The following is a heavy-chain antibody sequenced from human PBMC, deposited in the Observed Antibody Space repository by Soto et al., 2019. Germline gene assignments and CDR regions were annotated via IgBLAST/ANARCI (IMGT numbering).Heavy chain of an antibody. Sequence: SETLALTCTVSGGCINSGGYYWSWIRQNPGKGLEWIGYIYYSGSTYYNTSLKSRVTISVDTSKNLFSLKLSSVTAADSAVYYFARDMRRGSYLYWGQGTLLTVS. J-gene: IGHJ4*02. V-gene: IGHV4-31*03. D-gene: IGHD1-26*01. CDR3: ARDMRRGSYLY. CDR1: GGCINSGGYY. CDR2: IYYSGST.